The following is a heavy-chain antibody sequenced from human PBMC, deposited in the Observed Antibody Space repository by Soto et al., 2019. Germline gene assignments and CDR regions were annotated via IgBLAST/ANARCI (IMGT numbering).Heavy chain of an antibody. CDR1: GFSLSTSGVG. Sequence: QITLKESGPTLVKPTQTLTLTCTVSGFSLSTSGVGVAWIRQPPGEALEWLALIYWDADKRYRPSLESRLTITKDTSKNEVVLTMTNMDSVDTATYYCAYLPCSGGSCYWFSFSGKDVWGQGTTVTVSS. V-gene: IGHV2-5*02. D-gene: IGHD2-15*01. CDR2: IYWDADK. J-gene: IGHJ6*02. CDR3: AYLPCSGGSCYWFSFSGKDV.